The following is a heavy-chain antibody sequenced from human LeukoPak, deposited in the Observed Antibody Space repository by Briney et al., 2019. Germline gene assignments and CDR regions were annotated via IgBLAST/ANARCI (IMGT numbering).Heavy chain of an antibody. Sequence: GASVKVSCKASGYTFTGYYMHWVRQAPGQGPEWMGWINPNSGVTNYAQKFQGRVTMTRDTSISTAYMELGRLRSDDTAVYYCAIYDFWSGYYSAIPLDYWGQGTLVTVSS. CDR1: GYTFTGYY. CDR3: AIYDFWSGYYSAIPLDY. J-gene: IGHJ4*02. D-gene: IGHD3-3*01. V-gene: IGHV1-2*02. CDR2: INPNSGVT.